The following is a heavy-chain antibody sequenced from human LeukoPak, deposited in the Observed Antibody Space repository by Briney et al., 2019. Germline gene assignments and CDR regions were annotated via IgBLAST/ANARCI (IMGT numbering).Heavy chain of an antibody. Sequence: GESLKISCKGAGYTFTNYWIGWVRQLPGKGLEWMGIMHPGDSNTRYSPSFQGQVTISVDKSISTAYLQWSSLKASDTAMYYCVRQEGSASWGYYGVDVWGQETTVTVSS. CDR3: VRQEGSASWGYYGVDV. D-gene: IGHD2-2*01. V-gene: IGHV5-51*01. J-gene: IGHJ6*02. CDR1: GYTFTNYW. CDR2: MHPGDSNT.